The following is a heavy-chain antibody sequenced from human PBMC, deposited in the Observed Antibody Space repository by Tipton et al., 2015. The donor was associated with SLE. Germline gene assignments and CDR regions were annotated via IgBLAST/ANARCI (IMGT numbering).Heavy chain of an antibody. J-gene: IGHJ6*02. Sequence: LRLSCTVSGDSISSSSFNWGWIRQPPGKGLEWLAKIYYSGSTDYNPSLKSRVTISVDTSKNQFSLKLTSVTAADTAVYSCARAYVGYYNFGMGVWGQGTTITVS. CDR3: ARAYVGYYNFGMGV. CDR1: GDSISSSSFN. V-gene: IGHV4-39*01. D-gene: IGHD2-15*01. CDR2: IYYSGST.